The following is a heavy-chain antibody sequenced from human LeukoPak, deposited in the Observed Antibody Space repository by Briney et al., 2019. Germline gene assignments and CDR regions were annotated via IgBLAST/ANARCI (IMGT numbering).Heavy chain of an antibody. Sequence: GGSLRLSCAASGFTFSSYAMHWVRQAPGKGLEWVAVISYDGSNKYYADSVKGRFTISRDNSKNTLYLQMNSLRAEDTAVYYCARGGTGSYGYDPFYWGQGTLVTVSS. CDR1: GFTFSSYA. D-gene: IGHD5-18*01. V-gene: IGHV3-30*04. CDR3: ARGGTGSYGYDPFY. J-gene: IGHJ4*02. CDR2: ISYDGSNK.